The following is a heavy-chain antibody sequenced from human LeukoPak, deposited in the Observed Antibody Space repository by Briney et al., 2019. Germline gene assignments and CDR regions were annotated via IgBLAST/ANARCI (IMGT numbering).Heavy chain of an antibody. Sequence: PGGSLRLSCAASGFTFSSYAMSWVRQAPGKGLEWVSAIGGSGANTYYADSVKGRFTISRDNSKNMLFLQMSSLRAEDTAVYYCAKDWTHGVQGARGDYWGQGTLVTVSS. J-gene: IGHJ4*02. CDR1: GFTFSSYA. CDR3: AKDWTHGVQGARGDY. D-gene: IGHD3-10*01. V-gene: IGHV3-23*01. CDR2: IGGSGANT.